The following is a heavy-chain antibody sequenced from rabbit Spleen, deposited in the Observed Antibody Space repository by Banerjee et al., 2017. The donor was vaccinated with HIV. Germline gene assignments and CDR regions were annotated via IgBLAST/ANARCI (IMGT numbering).Heavy chain of an antibody. Sequence: ESGGDLVRPGASLTLTCTASGFSLNSGYDMCWVRQAPGKGLEWIACMYAGSSGSTYSATWAKGRFTISKTSSTTVTLQMSSLTVADTATYFCARDTGTSFSTYGMDLWGPGTLVTVS. D-gene: IGHD8-1*01. V-gene: IGHV1S40*01. CDR2: MYAGSSGST. CDR3: ARDTGTSFSTYGMDL. J-gene: IGHJ6*01. CDR1: GFSLNSGYD.